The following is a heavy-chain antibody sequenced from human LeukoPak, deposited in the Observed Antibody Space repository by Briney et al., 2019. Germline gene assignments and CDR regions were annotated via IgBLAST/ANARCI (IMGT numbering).Heavy chain of an antibody. J-gene: IGHJ6*03. D-gene: IGHD6-19*01. CDR3: ASLTTTSGWRSYYYYYMDV. CDR2: IYYSGST. V-gene: IGHV4-30-4*08. Sequence: SQTLSLTCTVSGGSISSGDYYLSWIRQPPGKGLEWIGYIYYSGSTYYNPSLKSRVTISVDTSKNQFSLKLSSVTAADTAVYYCASLTTTSGWRSYYYYYMDVWGKGTTVTVSS. CDR1: GGSISSGDYY.